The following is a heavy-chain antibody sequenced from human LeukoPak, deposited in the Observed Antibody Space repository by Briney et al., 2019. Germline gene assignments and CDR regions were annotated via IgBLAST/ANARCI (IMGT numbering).Heavy chain of an antibody. Sequence: VASVKVSCKASGYTFTDYYMQWVRQAPGQGLEWMGRINPNSGAADYAQEFQGRVTMTRDTSINTVYMELRRLRSDDTAVYYCARASYSNYATHFDYWGQGTLVTVSS. V-gene: IGHV1-2*06. J-gene: IGHJ4*02. CDR2: INPNSGAA. D-gene: IGHD4-11*01. CDR3: ARASYSNYATHFDY. CDR1: GYTFTDYY.